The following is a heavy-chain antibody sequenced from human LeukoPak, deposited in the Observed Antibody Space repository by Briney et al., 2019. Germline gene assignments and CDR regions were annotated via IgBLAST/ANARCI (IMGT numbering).Heavy chain of an antibody. CDR3: ARHGVTLVRVYHFDY. CDR1: GGSVSSGSYY. Sequence: SETLSLTCTVSGGSVSSGSYYWAWIRQPPGKGLEWIASIYYSGSTYYNPSLKSRVTISVDTSKTQFSLKLSSVTAADTAVYYCARHGVTLVRVYHFDYWGQGTLVTVRS. CDR2: IYYSGST. D-gene: IGHD3-10*01. V-gene: IGHV4-39*01. J-gene: IGHJ4*02.